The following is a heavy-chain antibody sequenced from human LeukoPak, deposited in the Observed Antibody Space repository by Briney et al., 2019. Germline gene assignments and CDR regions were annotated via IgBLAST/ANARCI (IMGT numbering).Heavy chain of an antibody. CDR1: GFTFSGYA. CDR3: AKSGSGWYYFDY. V-gene: IGHV3-23*01. Sequence: GGSLRLSCAASGFTFSGYAMSWVRQAPGKGLEWVSAISGSGGSTYYADSVKGRFTISRDNSKNTLYLQMNSLRAEDTAVYYCAKSGSGWYYFDYWGQGTLVTVSS. CDR2: ISGSGGST. J-gene: IGHJ4*02. D-gene: IGHD6-19*01.